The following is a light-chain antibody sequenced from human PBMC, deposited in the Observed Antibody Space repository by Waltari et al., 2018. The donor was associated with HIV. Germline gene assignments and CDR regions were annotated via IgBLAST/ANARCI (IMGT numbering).Light chain of an antibody. V-gene: IGLV1-40*01. CDR1: RSNIGANYD. CDR2: DHS. J-gene: IGLJ2*01. CDR3: QSYDSSLSGSV. Sequence: QSVLTQPPSLSGAPGQRVTISCTGNRSNIGANYDVNWYQHLPGKPPNFLISDHSTRPSGVPDRLSVSRSGTSASLAITGLRTEDEADYYCQSYDSSLSGSVFGGGTKLTVL.